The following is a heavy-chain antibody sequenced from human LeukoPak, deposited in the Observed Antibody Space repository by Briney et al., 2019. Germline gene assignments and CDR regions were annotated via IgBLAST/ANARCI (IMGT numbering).Heavy chain of an antibody. CDR2: AYLYGTT. Sequence: SETLSLTCSVSIGSISSSKWWSWVRQSPVKGLEWIGEAYLYGTTNYNPSFTSRVTMSVDRSRNQFSLKLTSVTAADTAVYYCARHLAVAGNYYGMDVWGQGTTVTVSS. D-gene: IGHD6-19*01. J-gene: IGHJ6*02. V-gene: IGHV4-4*02. CDR3: ARHLAVAGNYYGMDV. CDR1: IGSISSSKW.